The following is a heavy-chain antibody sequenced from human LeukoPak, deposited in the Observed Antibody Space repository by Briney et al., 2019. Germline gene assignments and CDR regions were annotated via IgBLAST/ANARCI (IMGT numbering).Heavy chain of an antibody. CDR1: GYTFTSYG. CDR2: ISAYNGNT. V-gene: IGHV1-18*01. D-gene: IGHD3-22*01. Sequence: ASVKVSCKASGYTFTSYGISWVRQAPGQGLEWMGWISAYNGNTNYAQKLQGRVTMTTDTSTNTAYMELRSLRSDDTAVYYCARKYGDYYDSSGYLYWGQGTLVTVSS. J-gene: IGHJ4*02. CDR3: ARKYGDYYDSSGYLY.